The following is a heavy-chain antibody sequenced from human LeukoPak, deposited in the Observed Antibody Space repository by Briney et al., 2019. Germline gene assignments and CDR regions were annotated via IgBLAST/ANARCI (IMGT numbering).Heavy chain of an antibody. CDR2: IYYSGST. Sequence: SQTQSLTCTVSGGSFSSGGYYRSWIRQHPGKGLEWIGYIYYSGSTYYNPSLKSRVTISVDTSKNQFSLKLSSVTAADTAVYYCARARLRYFDWLLFDAFDIWGQGTMVTVSS. D-gene: IGHD3-9*01. V-gene: IGHV4-31*03. CDR3: ARARLRYFDWLLFDAFDI. CDR1: GGSFSSGGYY. J-gene: IGHJ3*02.